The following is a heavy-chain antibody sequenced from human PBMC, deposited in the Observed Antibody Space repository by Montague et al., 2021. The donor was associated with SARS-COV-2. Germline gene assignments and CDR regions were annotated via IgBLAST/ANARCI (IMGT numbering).Heavy chain of an antibody. CDR3: ATTIYDYVWGTSDAFDY. CDR1: GVSLSTSGMG. D-gene: IGHD3-16*01. V-gene: IGHV2-70*01. Sequence: PALVKPRQTLTLTCTFSGVSLSTSGMGVSWIGQRPGKALEWLALSDWDDDKYYSTSLKTRLTISKDTSKNQVGLTMTNMDPVDTATYYCATTIYDYVWGTSDAFDYWGQGTLVTVSS. J-gene: IGHJ4*02. CDR2: SDWDDDK.